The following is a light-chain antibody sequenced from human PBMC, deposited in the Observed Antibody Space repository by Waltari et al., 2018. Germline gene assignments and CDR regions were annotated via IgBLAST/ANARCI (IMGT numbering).Light chain of an antibody. CDR2: KTS. CDR3: QQYISYWT. CDR1: QGIGDW. V-gene: IGKV1-5*03. J-gene: IGKJ1*01. Sequence: IQMTQSPTTLSASLGDRVIITCRASQGIGDWVAWYQQKPGKAPNLLIYKTSRLEDGVPSRFSGSGSQTEFTLTISGLQPDDFATYYCQQYISYWTFGQGTKVEMK.